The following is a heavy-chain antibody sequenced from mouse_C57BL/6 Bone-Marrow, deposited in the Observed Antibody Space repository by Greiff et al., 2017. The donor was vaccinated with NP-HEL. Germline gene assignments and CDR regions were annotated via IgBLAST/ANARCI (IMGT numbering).Heavy chain of an antibody. CDR3: ARDFNYYGSSYFDY. CDR1: GFTFSDYG. CDR2: ISSGSSTI. V-gene: IGHV5-17*01. Sequence: EVKLVESGGGLVKPGGSLKLSCAASGFTFSDYGMHWVRQAPEKGLEWVAYISSGSSTIYYADTVKGRFPISRDNAKNTLFLQMTSLRSEETAIYYCARDFNYYGSSYFDYWGQGTTLTVSS. J-gene: IGHJ2*01. D-gene: IGHD1-1*01.